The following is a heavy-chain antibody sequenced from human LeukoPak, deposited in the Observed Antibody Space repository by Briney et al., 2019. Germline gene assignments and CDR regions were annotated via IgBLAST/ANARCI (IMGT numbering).Heavy chain of an antibody. CDR2: IHYSGGIT. CDR1: GGSTSSYY. V-gene: IGHV4-59*08. CDR3: VRPSTYFDFDI. Sequence: SEALSLTCTVSGGSTSSYYWSWIRQPPGKGLEWTGYIHYSGGITYYNPSLKSRVTISVDTSKNQFSLSLSSVTAADTAVYYCVRPSTYFDFDIWGQGTMVTVSS. J-gene: IGHJ3*02. D-gene: IGHD2/OR15-2a*01.